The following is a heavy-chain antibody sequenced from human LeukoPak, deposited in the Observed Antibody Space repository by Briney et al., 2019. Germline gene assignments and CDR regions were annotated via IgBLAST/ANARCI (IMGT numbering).Heavy chain of an antibody. D-gene: IGHD6-6*01. Sequence: PGGSLRLSCAASGFTFSSYWMSWVRQAPGKGLEWVANIKQDGSEKYYVDSVKGRFTISRDNAKNSLYLQMNSLRAEDTAVYYCARDPPTQFLEYSSSSWFDYWGQGTLVTVSS. CDR2: IKQDGSEK. J-gene: IGHJ4*02. V-gene: IGHV3-7*01. CDR3: ARDPPTQFLEYSSSSWFDY. CDR1: GFTFSSYW.